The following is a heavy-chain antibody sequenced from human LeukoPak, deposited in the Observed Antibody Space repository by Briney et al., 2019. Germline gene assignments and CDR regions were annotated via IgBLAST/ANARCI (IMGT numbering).Heavy chain of an antibody. CDR2: IKQDGSEK. V-gene: IGHV3-7*01. CDR1: GFTFSSYW. J-gene: IGHJ4*02. Sequence: GGSLRLSCAASGFTFSSYWMSWVRQAPGKGLEWVANIKQDGSEKYYVDSVKGRFTISRDNAKNSLYLQMNSLRAEDTAVYYCARTRRPGITIFGVVIIEGFDYWGQGTLVTVSS. D-gene: IGHD3-3*01. CDR3: ARTRRPGITIFGVVIIEGFDY.